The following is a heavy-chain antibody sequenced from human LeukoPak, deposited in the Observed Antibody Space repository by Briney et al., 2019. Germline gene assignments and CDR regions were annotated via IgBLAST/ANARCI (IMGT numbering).Heavy chain of an antibody. V-gene: IGHV3-23*01. Sequence: GGSLRLSCAASGFTFSDYAMSWVRHSPGKGLEWVSVISGGGGTTYYADSAKGRFTFSRDNSKNTVLLQMDSLRADDTAVYYCSKGALVGATTFFDYWGQGVLVTVSS. CDR2: ISGGGGTT. J-gene: IGHJ4*02. CDR1: GFTFSDYA. D-gene: IGHD1-26*01. CDR3: SKGALVGATTFFDY.